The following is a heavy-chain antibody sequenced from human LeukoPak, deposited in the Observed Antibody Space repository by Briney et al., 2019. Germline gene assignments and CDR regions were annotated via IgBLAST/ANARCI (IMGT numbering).Heavy chain of an antibody. CDR1: GFTFSSYA. D-gene: IGHD3-10*01. V-gene: IGHV3-30-3*01. J-gene: IGHJ4*02. CDR2: ISYDGSNK. CDR3: ASDRVLLWFRELNY. Sequence: PGRSLRLSCAASGFTFSSYAMHWVRQAPGKGLEWVAVISYDGSNKYYADSVKGRFTISRDNSKNTLYLQMNSLRAEDTAVYYCASDRVLLWFRELNYWGQGTLVTVSS.